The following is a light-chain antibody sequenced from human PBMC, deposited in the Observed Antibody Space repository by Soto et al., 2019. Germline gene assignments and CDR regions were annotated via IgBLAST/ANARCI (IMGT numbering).Light chain of an antibody. CDR1: QSVISN. V-gene: IGKV3-15*01. J-gene: IGKJ1*01. CDR2: GAS. CDR3: QQYSSWPPST. Sequence: IRMNKAPATLSVSPGQRSTLSCMASQSVISNLAWYQQKPGQAPRLLIYGASARATGIPARFSGSGSGTEFTLTISSLESEDSAVYYCQQYSSWPPSTFGQGTKVDIK.